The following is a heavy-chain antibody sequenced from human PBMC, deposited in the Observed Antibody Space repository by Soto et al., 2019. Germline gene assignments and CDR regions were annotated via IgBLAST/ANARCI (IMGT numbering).Heavy chain of an antibody. Sequence: SETLSLPNTVSRGSLRRYNFRWIRQPPEKGLEWIGYLYYSGSSTYNPSLRSRVTISVDTPKNQISLKLNSVTAADTAVYFCVGSLGGLAWFDPWGLGILVTVS. CDR2: LYYSGSS. D-gene: IGHD6-19*01. CDR3: VGSLGGLAWFDP. V-gene: IGHV4-59*08. CDR1: RGSLRRYN. J-gene: IGHJ5*02.